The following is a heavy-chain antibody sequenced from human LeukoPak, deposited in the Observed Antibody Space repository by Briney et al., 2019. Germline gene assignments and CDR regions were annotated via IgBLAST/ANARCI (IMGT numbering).Heavy chain of an antibody. V-gene: IGHV3-11*01. J-gene: IGHJ6*02. CDR3: TTEFLEWLLYGYYYYYGMDV. D-gene: IGHD3-3*01. CDR2: ISSSGSTI. Sequence: GGSLRLSCEASGFTFSDYYMSWIRQAPGKGLERISHISSSGSTIYNADSVKGRLTISRDNAKNSLNLQMNSLKTEDTAVYYCTTEFLEWLLYGYYYYYGMDVWGQGTTVTVSS. CDR1: GFTFSDYY.